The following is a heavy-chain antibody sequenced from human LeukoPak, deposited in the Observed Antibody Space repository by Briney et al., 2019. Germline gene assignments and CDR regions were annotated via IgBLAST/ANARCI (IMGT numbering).Heavy chain of an antibody. D-gene: IGHD3-9*01. CDR1: GGSISSRGYY. CDR2: IYYSGST. J-gene: IGHJ5*02. CDR3: SESRRSFDWFDP. V-gene: IGHV4-39*01. Sequence: SETLSLTCTVSGGSISSRGYYWGWIRQAPGKGLQWIGNIYYSGSTYYDPSLKSRVTISVDTSKNQFSLKLSSVTAADTAVYYCSESRRSFDWFDPWGQGTLVTVSS.